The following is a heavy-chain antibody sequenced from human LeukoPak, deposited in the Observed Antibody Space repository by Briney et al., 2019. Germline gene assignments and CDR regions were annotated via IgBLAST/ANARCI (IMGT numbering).Heavy chain of an antibody. J-gene: IGHJ4*02. CDR2: INHSGST. D-gene: IGHD5-18*01. Sequence: SETLSLTCAVYGGSFSGYYWSWIRQPPGKGLEWIGEINHSGSTNYNPSLKSRVTISVDTSKNQFSLKLSSVTAADTAVYYCARTGYSYGRRGYYFDYWGQGTLVTVSS. V-gene: IGHV4-34*01. CDR1: GGSFSGYY. CDR3: ARTGYSYGRRGYYFDY.